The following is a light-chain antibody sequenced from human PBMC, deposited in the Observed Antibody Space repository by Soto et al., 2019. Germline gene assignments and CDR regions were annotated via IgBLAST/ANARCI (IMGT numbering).Light chain of an antibody. CDR1: QSVNIY. Sequence: EIVLTQSPATLSLSPGERATLSCRASQSVNIYLAWYQQKPGQAPRLLIYDASNRATGIPARFSGSGSGTDFTLTISSLEPEDIAVYYCQQRSNTFGQGTRLEIK. V-gene: IGKV3-11*01. J-gene: IGKJ5*01. CDR3: QQRSNT. CDR2: DAS.